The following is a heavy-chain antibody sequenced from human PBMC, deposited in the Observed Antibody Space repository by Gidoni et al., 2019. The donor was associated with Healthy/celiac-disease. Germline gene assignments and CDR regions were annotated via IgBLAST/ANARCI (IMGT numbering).Heavy chain of an antibody. D-gene: IGHD6-6*01. CDR2: ISGSGGST. CDR1: GFTFSSYA. Sequence: EVQLLESGGGLVQPGGSLRLSCAASGFTFSSYAMSWVRQAPGKGLEWVSAISGSGGSTYYADSVKGRFTISRDNSKNTLYLQMNSLRAEDTAVYYCAKDQLSIAAREGRLRGNWFDPWGQGTLVTVSS. J-gene: IGHJ5*02. CDR3: AKDQLSIAAREGRLRGNWFDP. V-gene: IGHV3-23*01.